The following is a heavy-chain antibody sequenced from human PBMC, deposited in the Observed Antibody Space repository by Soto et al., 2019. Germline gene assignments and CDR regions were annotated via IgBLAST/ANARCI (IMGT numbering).Heavy chain of an antibody. CDR2: ISYDGSNK. D-gene: IGHD1-7*01. CDR3: ARVETGTTTLFDY. V-gene: IGHV3-30-3*01. CDR1: GFTFSSYA. Sequence: GGSLRLSCAASGFTFSSYAMHWVRQAPGKGLEWVAVISYDGSNKYYADSVKGRFTISRDNSKNTLYLQMNSLRAEDTAVYYCARVETGTTTLFDYWGQGTLVTVSS. J-gene: IGHJ4*02.